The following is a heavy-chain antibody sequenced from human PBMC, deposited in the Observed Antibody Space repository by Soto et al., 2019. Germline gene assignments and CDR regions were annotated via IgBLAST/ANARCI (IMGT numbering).Heavy chain of an antibody. J-gene: IGHJ2*01. CDR2: VYNSGGT. CDR3: ARVPLPTYFAL. Sequence: QVQLQESGPGLVKPSETLSLTCTVSGGSVSGGSYCWSWIRQPPGKGLECIGYVYNSGGTTYNPSLTSRVIISVDTSKNQFSLGLRSVTAADTAVYYCARVPLPTYFALWGRGTLVTVSS. V-gene: IGHV4-61*01. CDR1: GGSVSGGSYC.